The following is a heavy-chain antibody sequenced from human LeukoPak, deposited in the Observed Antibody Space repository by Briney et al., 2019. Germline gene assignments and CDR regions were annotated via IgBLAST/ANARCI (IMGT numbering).Heavy chain of an antibody. D-gene: IGHD2/OR15-2a*01. V-gene: IGHV3-64D*06. J-gene: IGHJ6*02. CDR1: GFSFGDHA. CDR2: MSSNGGST. Sequence: GGSLRLSCAVSGFSFGDHAMHWVRQAPGKGLEYVSGMSSNGGSTYYADSVKGRFTISRDNSKNTLNLQMSSLRAEDTAVYYCVKGLGFYTYYSMDVWGQGTTVTVSS. CDR3: VKGLGFYTYYSMDV.